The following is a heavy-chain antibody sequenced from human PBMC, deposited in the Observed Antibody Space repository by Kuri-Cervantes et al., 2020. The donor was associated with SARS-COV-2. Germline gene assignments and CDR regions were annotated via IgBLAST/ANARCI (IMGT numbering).Heavy chain of an antibody. Sequence: GESLKISCVASGFIFSTYGMHWVRQAPGKGLVWVSRINSDGSSRSYADSVKGRFTISRDNAKNTLFLQMNSLRAEDTAVYYCARDPITMRVLDYWGQGTLVTVSS. CDR1: GFIFSTYG. CDR3: ARDPITMRVLDY. J-gene: IGHJ4*02. CDR2: INSDGSSR. D-gene: IGHD3-22*01. V-gene: IGHV3-74*01.